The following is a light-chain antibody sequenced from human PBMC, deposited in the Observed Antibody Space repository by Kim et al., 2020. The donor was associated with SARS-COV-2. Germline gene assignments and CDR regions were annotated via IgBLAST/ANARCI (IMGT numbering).Light chain of an antibody. V-gene: IGLV3-9*01. J-gene: IGLJ7*01. CDR3: QVWDSFTVHLI. CDR2: RDS. CDR1: NIDNKN. Sequence: QGNTYSIICHGTNIDNKNEYWYRPKPGQAPVLVIYRDSNRPSGIPERFSGSNSGNPATLTISSAQAEDEADYYCQVWDSFTVHLIFGGGTQLTVL.